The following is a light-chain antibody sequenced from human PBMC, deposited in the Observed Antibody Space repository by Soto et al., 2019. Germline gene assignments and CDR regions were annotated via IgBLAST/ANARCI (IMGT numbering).Light chain of an antibody. V-gene: IGKV1-39*01. J-gene: IGKJ4*01. CDR1: QSVNSY. CDR3: QQTYCLPLT. CDR2: TAS. Sequence: IPMSESPSSLSAYGGDRVTIARRASQSVNSYLDWYQQKPRKPPELLVYTASNLQSGVPSRFSGTGSGTDFILTISMLQPEDFVTYYSQQTYCLPLTFGGGTKVDVK.